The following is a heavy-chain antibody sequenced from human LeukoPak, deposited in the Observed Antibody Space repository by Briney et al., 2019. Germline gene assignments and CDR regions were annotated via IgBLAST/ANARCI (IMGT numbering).Heavy chain of an antibody. Sequence: GGSLRLSCAASGFTFSNYGMHWVRQAPGKGLVWVSRIKSDGSSTSYADPVKGRFTISRDNAKNSLYLQMNSLRAEDTAVYYCARASDNWNDEGYFDYWGRGTLVTVSS. V-gene: IGHV3-74*01. CDR2: IKSDGSST. D-gene: IGHD1-1*01. CDR1: GFTFSNYG. CDR3: ARASDNWNDEGYFDY. J-gene: IGHJ4*02.